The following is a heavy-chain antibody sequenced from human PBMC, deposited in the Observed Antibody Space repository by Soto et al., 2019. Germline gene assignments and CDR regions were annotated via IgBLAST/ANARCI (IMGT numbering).Heavy chain of an antibody. J-gene: IGHJ6*03. Sequence: GVAEGTCISHWMSRVSQDPGKGLKWVANIKQDGSEKYYVDSVKGRFTISRDNAKNSLYLQMNSLRAEDTAVYYCSRGVRFLELLYTLLNYYYYMDVWGKRTTVTVSS. V-gene: IGHV3-7*01. D-gene: IGHD3-3*01. CDR3: SRGVRFLELLYTLLNYYYYMDV. CDR2: IKQDGSEK. CDR1: EGTCISHW.